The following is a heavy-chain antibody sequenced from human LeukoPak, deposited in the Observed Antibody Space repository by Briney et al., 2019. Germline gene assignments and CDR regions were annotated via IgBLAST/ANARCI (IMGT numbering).Heavy chain of an antibody. CDR2: ISYDGSNK. CDR1: GFTFSSYA. D-gene: IGHD1-7*01. Sequence: GRSLRLSCAASGFTFSSYAMHWVRQAPGKGLEWEAVISYDGSNKYYADSVKGRFTISRDNSKNTLYLQMNSLRAEDTAVYYCARENYSPRGYFDYWGQGTLVTVSS. CDR3: ARENYSPRGYFDY. J-gene: IGHJ4*02. V-gene: IGHV3-30-3*01.